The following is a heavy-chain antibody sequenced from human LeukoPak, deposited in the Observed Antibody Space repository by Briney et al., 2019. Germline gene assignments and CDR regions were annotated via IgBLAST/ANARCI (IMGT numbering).Heavy chain of an antibody. Sequence: ASVKVSCKAAGYTFVSHGISWVRLAPGQGLEWMGWISAYNGDTKYAQKFQARVTMTTDTSTSTAYMELRTLRSDDTAVYYCATDPNPYSSTSGYFDFWGQGTLVTVSS. CDR3: ATDPNPYSSTSGYFDF. CDR2: ISAYNGDT. J-gene: IGHJ4*02. V-gene: IGHV1-18*01. D-gene: IGHD6-13*01. CDR1: GYTFVSHG.